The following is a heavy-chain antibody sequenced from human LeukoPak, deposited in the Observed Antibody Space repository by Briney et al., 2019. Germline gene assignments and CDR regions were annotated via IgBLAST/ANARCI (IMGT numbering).Heavy chain of an antibody. CDR1: GFTFSSYA. D-gene: IGHD6-19*01. CDR2: ISGSGGST. V-gene: IGHV3-23*01. J-gene: IGHJ4*02. Sequence: GGSLRLSCAASGFTFSSYAMSWVRQAPGKGLEGLSAISGSGGSTYYADSVKGRFTISRDNSKNTLYLQMNSLRAEDTAVYYCAKVVAVAGPYYFDYWGQGTLVTVSS. CDR3: AKVVAVAGPYYFDY.